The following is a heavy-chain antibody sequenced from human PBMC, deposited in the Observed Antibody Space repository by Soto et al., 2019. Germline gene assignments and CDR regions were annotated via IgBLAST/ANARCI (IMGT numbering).Heavy chain of an antibody. J-gene: IGHJ6*02. CDR3: ASSRDEMGNDSLTNLSRAGIDV. V-gene: IGHV1-2*04. CDR1: GYTFTGYY. Sequence: GASVQVSCKASGYTFTGYYMHWVRQAPGQGLERMGWINPNSGGTNYAQKFQGWVTMTRDTSISTAYMELSRLRSDDTAVYYCASSRDEMGNDSLTNLSRAGIDVWGQGTTVTVSS. CDR2: INPNSGGT. D-gene: IGHD1-1*01.